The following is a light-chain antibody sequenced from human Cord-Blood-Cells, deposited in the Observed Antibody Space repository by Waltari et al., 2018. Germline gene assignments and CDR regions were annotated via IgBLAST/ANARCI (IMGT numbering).Light chain of an antibody. J-gene: IGLJ2*01. CDR1: SSDVGGYNY. Sequence: QSALTQPASVSGSPGQSIAISCTGTSSDVGGYNYVSWYQPHPGKAPKLMIYDVSNRPSGVSNRFSGSKSGNTASLTFSGLQAEDEADYYCSSYTSSSVVFGGGTKLTVL. CDR3: SSYTSSSVV. CDR2: DVS. V-gene: IGLV2-14*01.